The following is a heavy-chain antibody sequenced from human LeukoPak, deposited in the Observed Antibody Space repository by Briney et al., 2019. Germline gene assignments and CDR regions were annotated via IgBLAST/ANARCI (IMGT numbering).Heavy chain of an antibody. D-gene: IGHD4-17*01. CDR1: GFSFISYG. V-gene: IGHV3-30*18. CDR3: AKRPSDCGDYVSYFDY. Sequence: GGSLRLSCAASGFSFISYGMHWVRQAPGKGLEWVGVISDDGRSKDYADSVKGRFTISRDNSKDTLYLQMNSLRDEDTAVYYCAKRPSDCGDYVSYFDYWGQGTLVTVSS. J-gene: IGHJ4*02. CDR2: ISDDGRSK.